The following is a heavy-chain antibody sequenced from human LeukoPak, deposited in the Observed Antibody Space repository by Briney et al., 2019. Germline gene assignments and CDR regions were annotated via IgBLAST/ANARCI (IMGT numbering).Heavy chain of an antibody. D-gene: IGHD4-17*01. CDR1: GFSFISYG. V-gene: IGHV3-30*18. CDR3: AKRPSDCGDYVSYFDY. Sequence: GGSLRLSCAASGFSFISYGMHWVRQAPGKGLEWVGVISDDGRSKDYADSVKGRFTISRDNSKDTLYLQMNSLRDEDTAVYYCAKRPSDCGDYVSYFDYWGQGTLVTVSS. J-gene: IGHJ4*02. CDR2: ISDDGRSK.